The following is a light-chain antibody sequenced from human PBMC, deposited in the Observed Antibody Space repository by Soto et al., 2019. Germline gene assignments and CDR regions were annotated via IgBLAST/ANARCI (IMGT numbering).Light chain of an antibody. CDR2: GAS. CDR3: QQFGGSPKLT. Sequence: ETVLTQSPDTLSLSPGEGATLSCRASQGVSSSYLAWYQQKPGQPPRLLIYGASNRATGIPDRFSGSGSGTDFTLTISRLEPEDFAVYFCQQFGGSPKLTFGGGTKVDIK. J-gene: IGKJ4*01. V-gene: IGKV3-20*01. CDR1: QGVSSSY.